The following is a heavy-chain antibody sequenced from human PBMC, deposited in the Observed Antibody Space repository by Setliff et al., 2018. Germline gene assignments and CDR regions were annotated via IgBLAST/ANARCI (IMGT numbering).Heavy chain of an antibody. CDR2: IHPGDSDI. D-gene: IGHD3-10*01. Sequence: GESLKISCQGSGYRFTNSWIGWVRQMPGKGLEWMGIIHPGDSDIRYGPSFQGQVTISADKSINTAYLQWVGLKASDTAKYYCGRAQRHLNNTNYSGTYYFDCWGQGTLVTVSS. V-gene: IGHV5-51*01. J-gene: IGHJ4*02. CDR3: GRAQRHLNNTNYSGTYYFDC. CDR1: GYRFTNSW.